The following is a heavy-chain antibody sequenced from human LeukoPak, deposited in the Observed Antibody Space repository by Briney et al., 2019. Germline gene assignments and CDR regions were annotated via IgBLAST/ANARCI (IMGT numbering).Heavy chain of an antibody. CDR1: GFTFSSYD. D-gene: IGHD2-8*01. CDR3: AKGSPLGYCANTVCYTKIIYFDY. J-gene: IGHJ4*02. Sequence: PGGSLRLSCAVSGFTFSSYDMIWVRQAPGKGLEWVSSISGSGTYTYYADSVKGRFTISRDNSKNTLYRQMNSLRADDTAEDYCAKGSPLGYCANTVCYTKIIYFDYWGQGTLVTVSS. CDR2: ISGSGTYT. V-gene: IGHV3-23*01.